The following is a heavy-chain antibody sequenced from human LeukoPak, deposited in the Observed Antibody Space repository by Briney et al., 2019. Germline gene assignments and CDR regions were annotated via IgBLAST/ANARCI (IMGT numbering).Heavy chain of an antibody. CDR1: GFGFSSYG. D-gene: IGHD6-19*01. CDR2: ISVNGDTT. J-gene: IGHJ4*02. Sequence: AGGSLGFSFAVSGFGFSSYGLSWVGQAPGKGLEWISAISVNGDTTYYADSVKGRFIISRDNSENTLYLQMNSLRTEDTAVYYCAQGYSSGWFPYWGQGSLVSVSS. V-gene: IGHV3-23*01. CDR3: AQGYSSGWFPY.